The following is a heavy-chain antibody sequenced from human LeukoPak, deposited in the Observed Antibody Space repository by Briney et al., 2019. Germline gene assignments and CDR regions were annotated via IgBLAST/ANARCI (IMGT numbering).Heavy chain of an antibody. D-gene: IGHD3-9*01. CDR3: AKSXXXGXXXLTAXDI. V-gene: IGHV3-9*01. Sequence: PGGSLRLSCAASGFTFDDYAMHWVRQAPGKGLEWVSGISWNSGSIGYADSVKGRFTISRDNAKNSLYLQMNSLRAEDTALYYCAKSXXXGXXXLTAXDIWGQG. CDR1: GFTFDDYA. CDR2: ISWNSGSI. J-gene: IGHJ3*02.